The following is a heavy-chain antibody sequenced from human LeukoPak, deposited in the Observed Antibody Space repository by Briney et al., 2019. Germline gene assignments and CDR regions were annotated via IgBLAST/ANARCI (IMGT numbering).Heavy chain of an antibody. CDR3: ARSSGYDYVWGSSAGAFDI. CDR1: GGTFSSYA. V-gene: IGHV1-69*05. D-gene: IGHD3-16*01. Sequence: ASVKVSCKASGGTFSSYAISWVRQAPGQGLEWMGGIIPIFGTANYAQKFQGRVTITTDESTSTAYMELSSLRSEDTAVYYCARSSGYDYVWGSSAGAFDIWGQGTMVTVSS. CDR2: IIPIFGTA. J-gene: IGHJ3*02.